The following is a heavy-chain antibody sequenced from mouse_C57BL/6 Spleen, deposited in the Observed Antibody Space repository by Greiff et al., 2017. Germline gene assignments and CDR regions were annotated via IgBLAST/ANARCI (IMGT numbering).Heavy chain of an antibody. CDR1: GYSITSGYY. V-gene: IGHV3-6*01. CDR3: ARRRSDGYFDY. CDR2: ISYDGSN. J-gene: IGHJ4*01. Sequence: EVQVVESGPGLVKPSQSLSLTCSVTGYSITSGYYWNWIRQFPGNKLEWMGYISYDGSNNYNPSLKNRISITRDTSKNQFFLKLNSVTTEDTATYYCARRRSDGYFDYWGQGTSVTVSS. D-gene: IGHD2-3*01.